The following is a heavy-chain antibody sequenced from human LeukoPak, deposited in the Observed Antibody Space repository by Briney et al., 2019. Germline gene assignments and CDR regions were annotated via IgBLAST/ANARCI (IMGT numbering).Heavy chain of an antibody. D-gene: IGHD2-15*01. CDR1: GGTFSSYA. V-gene: IGHV1-69*10. Sequence: SVKVSCKASGGTFSSYAISWVRQAPGQGLEWMGGIIPIFGIANYAQKFQGRVTITADKSTSTDYRELSSRRCEDTAVYHCASRGGYCSGGSCYGAFDYWGQGNLGTVSS. CDR3: ASRGGYCSGGSCYGAFDY. J-gene: IGHJ4*02. CDR2: IIPIFGIA.